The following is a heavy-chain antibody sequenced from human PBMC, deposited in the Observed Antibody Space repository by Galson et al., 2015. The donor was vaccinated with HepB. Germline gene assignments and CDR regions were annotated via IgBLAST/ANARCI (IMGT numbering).Heavy chain of an antibody. D-gene: IGHD6-13*01. CDR3: ARDSGIAAAGTGDY. CDR1: GYTFTGYY. J-gene: IGHJ4*02. CDR2: INPNSGGT. Sequence: SVKASCKASGYTFTGYYMHWVRQAPGQGLEWMGWINPNSGGTNYAQKFQGWVTMTRDTSISTAYMELSRLRSDDTAVYYCARDSGIAAAGTGDYWGQGTLVTVSS. V-gene: IGHV1-2*04.